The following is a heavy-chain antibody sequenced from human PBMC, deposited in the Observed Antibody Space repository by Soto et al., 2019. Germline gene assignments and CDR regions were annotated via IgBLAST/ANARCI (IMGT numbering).Heavy chain of an antibody. CDR3: AKDLYSSSSSCFYY. J-gene: IGHJ4*02. V-gene: IGHV3-9*01. CDR1: GFTFDDYA. CDR2: ISWNSGSI. Sequence: EVQLVESGGGLVQPGRSLRLSCAASGFTFDDYAMHWVRQAPGKGLEWVSGISWNSGSIGYADSVKGRFTISRDNAKNSLYLEMNSLRAEDTALYYCAKDLYSSSSSCFYYWGQGTLVTVSS. D-gene: IGHD6-6*01.